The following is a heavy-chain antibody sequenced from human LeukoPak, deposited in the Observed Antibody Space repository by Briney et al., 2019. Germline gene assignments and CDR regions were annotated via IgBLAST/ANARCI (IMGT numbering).Heavy chain of an antibody. V-gene: IGHV3-7*01. Sequence: GGSLRLSCAASGFTFSSYWMSWVRQAPGKGLEWVANINQDGSAKDYGGSVEGRFTISRDNTKNSLYLQMNSLTAEDTAVYFCASAPNENYFDFWGLGTLVTVSS. CDR1: GFTFSSYW. J-gene: IGHJ4*02. CDR2: INQDGSAK. CDR3: ASAPNENYFDF.